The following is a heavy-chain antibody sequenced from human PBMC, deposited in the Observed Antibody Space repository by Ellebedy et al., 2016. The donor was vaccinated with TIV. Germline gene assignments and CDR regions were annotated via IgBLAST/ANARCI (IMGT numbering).Heavy chain of an antibody. CDR1: GYTFTSYG. Sequence: ASVKVSXKASGYTFTSYGFSWVRQAPGQGLEWMGWISAYSGNTNYAPKFQGRVTLTTDTSTTTAYMELSSLRSEDTAVYYCARVFAYSDYGMDVWGQGTTVTVSS. CDR2: ISAYSGNT. V-gene: IGHV1-18*04. J-gene: IGHJ6*02. D-gene: IGHD5-12*01. CDR3: ARVFAYSDYGMDV.